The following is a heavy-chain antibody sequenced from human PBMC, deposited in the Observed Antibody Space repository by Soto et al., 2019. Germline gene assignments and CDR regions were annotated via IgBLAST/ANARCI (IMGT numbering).Heavy chain of an antibody. J-gene: IGHJ5*02. Sequence: QVQLVQSGAEVKKPGASVKVSCKASGYTFTGYYMHWVRQAPGQGLEWMGWINPNSGGTNYAQKFQGWVTMPRDTSISTAYMELSRLRSDDTAVYYCARDRTPYYYDSSGYILPNWFDPWGQGTLVTVSS. CDR3: ARDRTPYYYDSSGYILPNWFDP. CDR1: GYTFTGYY. D-gene: IGHD3-22*01. CDR2: INPNSGGT. V-gene: IGHV1-2*04.